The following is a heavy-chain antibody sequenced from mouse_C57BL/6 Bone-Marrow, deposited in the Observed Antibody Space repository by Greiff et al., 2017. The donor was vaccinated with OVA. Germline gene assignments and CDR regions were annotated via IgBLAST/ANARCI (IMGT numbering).Heavy chain of an antibody. CDR1: GYTFTDYY. D-gene: IGHD2-5*01. CDR2: INPNNGGT. Sequence: EVQLQQSGPELVKPGASVKISCKASGYTFTDYYMNWVKQSHGKSLEWIGDINPNNGGTSYNQKFKGKATLTVDKSSSTAYMELRSLTSEDSAVYYCARSVYYSNFWYFDVWGTGTTVTVSS. CDR3: ARSVYYSNFWYFDV. V-gene: IGHV1-26*01. J-gene: IGHJ1*03.